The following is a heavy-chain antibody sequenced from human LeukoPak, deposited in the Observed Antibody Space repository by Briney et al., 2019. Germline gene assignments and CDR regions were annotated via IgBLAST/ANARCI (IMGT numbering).Heavy chain of an antibody. CDR1: GGSISSYY. J-gene: IGHJ4*02. D-gene: IGHD3-3*01. CDR2: IYYSGST. Sequence: SQTLSLTCTVSGGSISSYYWSWIRQPPGTGLERIGYIYYSGSTNYNPSLKSRVTISVDTSKNQFSLKLSSVTAADTAVYYCARGGGSYDFWSGPVDYWGQGTLVTVSS. V-gene: IGHV4-59*01. CDR3: ARGGGSYDFWSGPVDY.